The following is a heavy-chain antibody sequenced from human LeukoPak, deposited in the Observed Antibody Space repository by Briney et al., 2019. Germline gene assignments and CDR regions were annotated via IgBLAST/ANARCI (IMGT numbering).Heavy chain of an antibody. CDR2: ISYDGSNK. D-gene: IGHD6-13*01. J-gene: IGHJ5*02. CDR3: ASAVAELRGYSSSWYWFDP. V-gene: IGHV3-30*04. Sequence: GRSLRLSCAASGFTFSSYAMHWVRQAPGKGLEWVAVISYDGSNKYYADSVKGRFTISRDNAKNSLYLQMNSLRAEDTAVYYCASAVAELRGYSSSWYWFDPWGQGTLVTVSS. CDR1: GFTFSSYA.